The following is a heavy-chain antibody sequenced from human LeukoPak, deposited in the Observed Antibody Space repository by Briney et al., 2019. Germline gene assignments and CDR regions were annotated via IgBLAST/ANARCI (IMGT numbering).Heavy chain of an antibody. Sequence: SVKVSCKASGGIFTTYAINWVRQAPGQGLVWMGRTIPIFGSTNYAQKFQRRATITADKSTSTAYMELSSLRSEDTAMYYCARDSPIPNPDCTGGTCLPMGGPFDIWGQGTMVTVYS. D-gene: IGHD2-15*01. CDR1: GGIFTTYA. CDR3: ARDSPIPNPDCTGGTCLPMGGPFDI. CDR2: TIPIFGST. J-gene: IGHJ3*02. V-gene: IGHV1-69*06.